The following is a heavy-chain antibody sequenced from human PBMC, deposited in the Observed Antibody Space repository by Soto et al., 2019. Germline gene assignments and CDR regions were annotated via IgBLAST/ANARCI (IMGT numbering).Heavy chain of an antibody. V-gene: IGHV1-69*12. Sequence: QVQLVQSGAEVKKPGYSVKVSCKASGGTFSSYAISWVRQAPGQGLEWMGGIIPIFGTANYAQKFQGRVTITADESTSTAYMELSSLRSEDTAVYDCARPTRYYYDSSGQSAWFDPWGQGTLVTVSS. D-gene: IGHD3-22*01. CDR1: GGTFSSYA. CDR2: IIPIFGTA. J-gene: IGHJ5*02. CDR3: ARPTRYYYDSSGQSAWFDP.